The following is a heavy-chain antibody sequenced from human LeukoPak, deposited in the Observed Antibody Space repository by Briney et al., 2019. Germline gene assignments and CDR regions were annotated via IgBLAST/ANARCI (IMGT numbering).Heavy chain of an antibody. J-gene: IGHJ4*02. CDR3: ASTCWRGDYVTDY. D-gene: IGHD4-17*01. Sequence: SETLSLTCTVSGGSISSYYWSWIRQPPGKGLEWIGYIYYSGSTNYNPSLKSRVTISVDTSKNQFSLNLSSVTAADTAVYYFASTCWRGDYVTDYWGQGTLVTVSS. V-gene: IGHV4-59*01. CDR1: GGSISSYY. CDR2: IYYSGST.